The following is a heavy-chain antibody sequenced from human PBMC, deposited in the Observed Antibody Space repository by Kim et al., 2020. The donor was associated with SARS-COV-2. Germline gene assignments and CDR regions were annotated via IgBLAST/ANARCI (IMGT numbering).Heavy chain of an antibody. V-gene: IGHV4-39*07. CDR2: IYYSGST. CDR1: GGSISSSSYY. CDR3: IGSGSPGGYYYYGMDV. J-gene: IGHJ6*02. Sequence: SETLSLTCTVSGGSISSSSYYWGWIRQPPGKGLEWIGSIYYSGSTYYNPSLKSRVTISVDTSKNQFSLKLSSVTAADTAVYYCIGSGSPGGYYYYGMDVWGQGTTVTVSS. D-gene: IGHD3-10*01.